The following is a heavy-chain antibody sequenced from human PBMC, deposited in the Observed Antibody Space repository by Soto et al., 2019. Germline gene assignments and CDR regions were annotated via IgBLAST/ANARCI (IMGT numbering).Heavy chain of an antibody. D-gene: IGHD6-13*01. CDR1: GVTFSSYT. CDR3: ARSLSIAAAGTTWFYP. CDR2: IIPILGIA. J-gene: IGHJ5*02. Sequence: SVKVSCKASGVTFSSYTISWVRQAPGQGLEWMGRIIPILGIANYAQKFQGRVTITADKSTSTAYMELSSLRSEDTAVYYCARSLSIAAAGTTWFYPWGQGTLVTVSS. V-gene: IGHV1-69*02.